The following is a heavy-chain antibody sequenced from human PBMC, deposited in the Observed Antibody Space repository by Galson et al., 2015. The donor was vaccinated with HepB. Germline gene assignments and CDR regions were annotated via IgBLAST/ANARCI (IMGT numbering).Heavy chain of an antibody. D-gene: IGHD6-13*01. CDR1: GFTFSSYG. J-gene: IGHJ2*01. Sequence: SLRLSCAVSGFTFSSYGMHWVRQAPGKGLEWVAVISYDGGNKYYADSVKGRFTISRDNSKNTLYLQMNSLRAEDTAVYYCAKELRYSSSWSNWYFDLWGRGTLVTVSS. CDR3: AKELRYSSSWSNWYFDL. CDR2: ISYDGGNK. V-gene: IGHV3-30*18.